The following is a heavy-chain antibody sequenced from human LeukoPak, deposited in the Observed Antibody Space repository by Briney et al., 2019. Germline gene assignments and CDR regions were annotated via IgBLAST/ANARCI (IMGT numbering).Heavy chain of an antibody. V-gene: IGHV1-69*05. CDR3: ARQDGGSYARHFDY. Sequence: SVKVSCKASGGTFSSYSINWVRQAPGQGLEWVGRIIPMFGTPNYAQKFQGRVTITTDESTNTAYMELTSLRSEDTAVYYCARQDGGSYARHFDYWGQGTLVTVSS. CDR2: IIPMFGTP. CDR1: GGTFSSYS. D-gene: IGHD1-26*01. J-gene: IGHJ4*02.